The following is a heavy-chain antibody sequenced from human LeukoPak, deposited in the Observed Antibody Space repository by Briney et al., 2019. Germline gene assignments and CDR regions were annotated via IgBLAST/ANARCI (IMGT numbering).Heavy chain of an antibody. Sequence: GGSLRLSCAASGFTFSSYGMHWVRQAPGKGLEWVAVISYDGSNKYYADSVKGRFTISRDNSKNTLYLQMNSLRAEDTAVYYCAREGYSSGWYYWGQGTLVTVSS. CDR3: AREGYSSGWYY. J-gene: IGHJ4*02. CDR1: GFTFSSYG. V-gene: IGHV3-30*19. D-gene: IGHD6-13*01. CDR2: ISYDGSNK.